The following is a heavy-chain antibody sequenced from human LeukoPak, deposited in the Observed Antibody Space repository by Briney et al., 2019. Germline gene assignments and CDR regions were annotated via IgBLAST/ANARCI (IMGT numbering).Heavy chain of an antibody. CDR1: GFTVSNYY. J-gene: IGHJ4*02. V-gene: IGHV3-66*01. CDR2: LYTAGST. Sequence: GGSLRLSCAASGFTVSNYYMSWVRQAPGEGLEWVSVLYTAGSTKYADSVKGRFTISRDNSKNTMYLQMSSLRAEDTAVYYCARGGPGTTLDCWGRGTLVTVSS. CDR3: ARGGPGTTLDC. D-gene: IGHD1-14*01.